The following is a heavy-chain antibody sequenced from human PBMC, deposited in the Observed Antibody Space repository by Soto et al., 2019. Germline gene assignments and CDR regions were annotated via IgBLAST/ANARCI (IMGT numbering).Heavy chain of an antibody. Sequence: QVQLQEAGPGLVRPSQTRSLTCTVAGGSMSENDYYWSWLRQSPGQGLQWIGYIYDTWTTSYSPSLKSRVTMSADTSRNQFSLKLTSVTADDTALYFCARGIVRGGFDIWGQGTLVTVSS. D-gene: IGHD3-10*02. CDR2: IYDTWTT. V-gene: IGHV4-30-4*01. J-gene: IGHJ3*02. CDR3: ARGIVRGGFDI. CDR1: GGSMSENDYY.